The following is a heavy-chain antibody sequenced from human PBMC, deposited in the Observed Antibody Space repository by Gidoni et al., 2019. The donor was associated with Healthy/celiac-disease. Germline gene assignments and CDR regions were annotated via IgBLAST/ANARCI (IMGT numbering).Heavy chain of an antibody. J-gene: IGHJ3*02. CDR1: GCSISSSNY. Sequence: QVQLQESGPGLVKPSGTLSLTCAVSGCSISSSNYWSWVRQPPGKGLEWIGEIYHSGSPNYHPSLKSRVTISVDKSKNQFSLKLSSVTAADTAVYYCARDKPSDGSGSYFADAFDIWGQGTMVTVSS. CDR2: IYHSGSP. V-gene: IGHV4-4*02. D-gene: IGHD3-10*01. CDR3: ARDKPSDGSGSYFADAFDI.